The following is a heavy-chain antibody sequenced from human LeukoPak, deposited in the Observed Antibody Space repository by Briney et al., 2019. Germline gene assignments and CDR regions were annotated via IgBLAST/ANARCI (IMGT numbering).Heavy chain of an antibody. V-gene: IGHV1-8*01. J-gene: IGHJ6*02. D-gene: IGHD3-22*01. Sequence: ASVKVSCKASGYTFTSYDINWVRQATGQGLEWMGWMNPNSGNTGYAQKFQGRVTMTRNTSISTAYMELSSLRSEDTAVYYCVNYYYDSSGYYYGMDVWGQGTTVTVPS. CDR2: MNPNSGNT. CDR3: VNYYYDSSGYYYGMDV. CDR1: GYTFTSYD.